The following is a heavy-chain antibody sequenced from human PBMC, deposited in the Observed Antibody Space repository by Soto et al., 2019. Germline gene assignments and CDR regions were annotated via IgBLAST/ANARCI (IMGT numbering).Heavy chain of an antibody. CDR3: ARDLSSGPAGDAFDI. J-gene: IGHJ3*02. CDR2: ISNDGRNK. V-gene: IGHV3-30*03. Sequence: QVQLVESGGGVVQPGRSLRLSCAASGFTFSNYAIHWVRQAPGRGLEWVAVISNDGRNKYYADSMEGRFTISRDNSKNTLYLQMNSLRPEDTAVYYCARDLSSGPAGDAFDIWGHGTMVTVTS. CDR1: GFTFSNYA. D-gene: IGHD3-10*01.